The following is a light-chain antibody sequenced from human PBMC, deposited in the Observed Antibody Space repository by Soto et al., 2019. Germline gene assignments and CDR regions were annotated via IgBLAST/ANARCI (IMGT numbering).Light chain of an antibody. J-gene: IGLJ1*01. CDR2: GNS. CDR3: QSYDSSLSGYV. V-gene: IGLV1-40*01. CDR1: SSNIGAGYD. Sequence: QSVLTQPPSVSGAPGQRVTISCTGSSSNIGAGYDVNWYQQLPGTAPKHLIYGNSNRPSGVPDRVSGSKSDTSASLAITGLQAEDEADYYCQSYDSSLSGYVFGTGTKVTVL.